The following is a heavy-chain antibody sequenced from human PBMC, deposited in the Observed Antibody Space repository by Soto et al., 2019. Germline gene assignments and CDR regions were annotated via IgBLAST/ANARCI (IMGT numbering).Heavy chain of an antibody. D-gene: IGHD2-15*01. CDR1: VGSFFGYY. J-gene: IGHJ4*02. V-gene: IGHV4-59*01. CDR2: IYYSGSA. Sequence: SETLSLTCTFSVGSFFGYYWSWIRQPPGKELEWIGYIYYSGSANYNPSLKSRVTISVDTSKSQFSLKLSSVTAADTAVYYCASLYCSGGSCYPAYFDYWGQGTLVTVSS. CDR3: ASLYCSGGSCYPAYFDY.